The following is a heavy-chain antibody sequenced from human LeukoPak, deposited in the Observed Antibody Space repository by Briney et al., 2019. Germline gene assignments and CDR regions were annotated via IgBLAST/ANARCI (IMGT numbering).Heavy chain of an antibody. V-gene: IGHV3-48*03. J-gene: IGHJ4*02. CDR2: ITSSGSTI. CDR3: AREGRVSGYDFDC. D-gene: IGHD5-12*01. Sequence: GGSLRLSCAASGFTFSIYEMNWVRQAPGKGLEWVSYITSSGSTIYYADSVKGRFTISRDNAKNSLYLQMNSLRVEDTAVYYCAREGRVSGYDFDCWGQGTLVTVSS. CDR1: GFTFSIYE.